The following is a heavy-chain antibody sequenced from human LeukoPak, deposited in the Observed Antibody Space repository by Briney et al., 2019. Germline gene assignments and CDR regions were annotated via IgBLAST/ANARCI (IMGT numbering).Heavy chain of an antibody. CDR3: ARRAPSHDFDS. CDR2: ISTTGSHT. J-gene: IGHJ4*02. V-gene: IGHV3-21*01. CDR1: GFTFSSYS. Sequence: GRSLRLSCAASGFTFSSYSMNWVRQGPGKGPEWVSSISTTGSHTYYAESVKGRFTISRDNAERTLYLEMNSLRAGDTAVYFCARRAPSHDFDSWGQGTLVTVSS.